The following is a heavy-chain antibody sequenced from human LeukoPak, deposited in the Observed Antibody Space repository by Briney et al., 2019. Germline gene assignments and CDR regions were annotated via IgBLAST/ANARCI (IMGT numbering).Heavy chain of an antibody. CDR1: GFTFSSYG. CDR2: ISYDGSNK. Sequence: GRSLRLSCAASGFTFSSYGMHWVRQAPGKGLEWVAVISYDGSNKYYADSVKGRFTISRDNSKNTLYLQMNSLRAEDTAVYYCARPVASYYYYYGMDVWGQGTTVTVSS. J-gene: IGHJ6*02. V-gene: IGHV3-30*19. D-gene: IGHD6-19*01. CDR3: ARPVASYYYYYGMDV.